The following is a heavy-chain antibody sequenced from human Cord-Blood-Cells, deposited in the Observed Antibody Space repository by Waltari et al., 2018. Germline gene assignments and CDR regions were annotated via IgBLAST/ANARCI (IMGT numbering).Heavy chain of an antibody. CDR3: ARPTGAPDY. J-gene: IGHJ4*02. D-gene: IGHD7-27*01. CDR1: GFTFSSYW. Sequence: EVQLVESGGGLVQPGGSLRLSCAASGFTFSSYWISWVRQAPGKGLGWVANIKQDGSEKYYVHSVKGRFTISRDNAKNSLYLQMNSLRAEDTAVYYCARPTGAPDYWGQGTLVTVSS. CDR2: IKQDGSEK. V-gene: IGHV3-7*05.